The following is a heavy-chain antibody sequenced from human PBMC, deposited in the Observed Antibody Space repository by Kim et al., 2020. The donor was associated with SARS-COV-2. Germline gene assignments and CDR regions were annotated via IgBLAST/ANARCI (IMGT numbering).Heavy chain of an antibody. Sequence: DYAVTVKSRITINPDTSKNQFSLPLNSVTPEDTAVYYCARDSIYYYYYMDVWSKGTTVTVSS. J-gene: IGHJ6*03. CDR3: ARDSIYYYYYMDV. V-gene: IGHV6-1*01.